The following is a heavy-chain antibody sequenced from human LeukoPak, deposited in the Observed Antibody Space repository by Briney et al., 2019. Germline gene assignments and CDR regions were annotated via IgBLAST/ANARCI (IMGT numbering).Heavy chain of an antibody. CDR3: VAAAGTRFPRIDY. D-gene: IGHD6-13*01. Sequence: GSLRLSCAASGFTFRSYSMDWVRQAPGKGLEVVSSISSSSSYIYYADSVKGRFTISRDNAKNSLYLQMNSLRAEDTAVYYCVAAAGTRFPRIDYWGQGTLVTVSS. J-gene: IGHJ4*02. V-gene: IGHV3-21*01. CDR2: ISSSSSYI. CDR1: GFTFRSYS.